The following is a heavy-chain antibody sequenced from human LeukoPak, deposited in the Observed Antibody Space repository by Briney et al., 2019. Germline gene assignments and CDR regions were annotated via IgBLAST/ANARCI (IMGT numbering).Heavy chain of an antibody. J-gene: IGHJ4*02. V-gene: IGHV4-61*02. Sequence: SQTLSLTCTVSGGSISSGSYYWSWIRQPAWKGLEWIGRIYTSGSTNYNPSLKSRVAISVDTSKNQFSLKLSSVTAADTAVYYCARNRYGDYADYWGQGTLVTVSS. CDR2: IYTSGST. CDR3: ARNRYGDYADY. D-gene: IGHD4-17*01. CDR1: GGSISSGSYY.